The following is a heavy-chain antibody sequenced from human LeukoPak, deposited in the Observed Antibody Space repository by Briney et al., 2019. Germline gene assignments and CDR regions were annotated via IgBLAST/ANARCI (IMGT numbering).Heavy chain of an antibody. CDR2: IYYSGNT. Sequence: PSETLSLTCTVSGGSISSGSYYWSWIRQPPGKGLEWIGYIYYSGNTYYNPSLKSRVTISVDTSKKQFSLKLSSVTAADTAVYYCARQAISGYDPPPFDSWGQGTLVTVSS. CDR3: ARQAISGYDPPPFDS. CDR1: GGSISSGSYY. D-gene: IGHD5-12*01. V-gene: IGHV4-30-4*08. J-gene: IGHJ4*02.